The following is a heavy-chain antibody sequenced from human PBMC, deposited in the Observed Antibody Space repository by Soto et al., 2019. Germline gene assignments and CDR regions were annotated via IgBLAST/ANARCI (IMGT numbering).Heavy chain of an antibody. Sequence: QLQLQESGPGLVKPSETLSLTCTVSGDSISSSTYYWGWIRQPPGKGLEWIGSINYSGSTYYNPCHKRRVPKSVDTSNSQVSRKMSSVTDADTAVYYCARRMSGSYSDYWCQGTLGTVSS. CDR1: GDSISSSTYY. CDR2: INYSGST. D-gene: IGHD1-26*01. J-gene: IGHJ4*02. V-gene: IGHV4-39*01. CDR3: ARRMSGSYSDY.